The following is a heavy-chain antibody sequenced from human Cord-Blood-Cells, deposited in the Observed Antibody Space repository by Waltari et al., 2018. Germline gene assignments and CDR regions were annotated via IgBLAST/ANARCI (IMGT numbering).Heavy chain of an antibody. CDR2: ISYDGSNK. CDR3: ANRNFDY. Sequence: QVQLVESGGGVVQPGRSLRPPCAASGSPSSSHHMHWARQAPGKGVEWVAVISYDGSNKYYADSVKGRFTISRDNSKNTLYLQMNSLRAEDTAVYYCANRNFDYWGQGTLVTVSS. V-gene: IGHV3-30-3*01. J-gene: IGHJ4*02. CDR1: GSPSSSHH.